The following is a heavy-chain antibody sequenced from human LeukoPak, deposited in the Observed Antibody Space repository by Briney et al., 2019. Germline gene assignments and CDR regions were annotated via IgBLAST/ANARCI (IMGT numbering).Heavy chain of an antibody. V-gene: IGHV4-59*01. CDR3: VYSSGWTNFYYYGMDV. Sequence: SETLSLTCTVSGVSISNGFWSWIWQPPGKEPEWIGSIHNSGISNYIPSLKSRLTISRDTSKNQFSLKLRSVTAADTAIYYCVYSSGWTNFYYYGMDVWGQGTTVTVSS. CDR2: IHNSGIS. CDR1: GVSISNGF. J-gene: IGHJ6*02. D-gene: IGHD6-19*01.